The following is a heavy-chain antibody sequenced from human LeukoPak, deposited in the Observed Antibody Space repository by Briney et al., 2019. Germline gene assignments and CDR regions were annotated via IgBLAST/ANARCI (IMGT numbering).Heavy chain of an antibody. D-gene: IGHD3-10*01. J-gene: IGHJ4*02. CDR2: ITGSGGST. V-gene: IGHV3-23*01. CDR3: ARELFDFDY. Sequence: GGSLRLSCTASGFTFSSYAMTWVRQAPGKGLEWVSEITGSGGSTYYADSVKGRFTISRDNSKNTLYLQMNSLRAEDTAIYYCARELFDFDYWGQGTLVTVSS. CDR1: GFTFSSYA.